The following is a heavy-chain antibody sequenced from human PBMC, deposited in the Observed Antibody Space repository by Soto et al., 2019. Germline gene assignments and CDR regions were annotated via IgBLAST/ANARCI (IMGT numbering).Heavy chain of an antibody. CDR3: ARDMGGTTYYYYYGMDV. V-gene: IGHV3-21*01. CDR1: GFTFSNSD. Sequence: VGSLRLSCAASGFTFSNSDMNWVHQAPGKGLEWVSSISSSSSYIYYADSVKGRFTISRDNAKNSLYLQMNSLRAEDTAVYYCARDMGGTTYYYYYGMDVWGQGTTVTVSS. D-gene: IGHD1-1*01. J-gene: IGHJ6*02. CDR2: ISSSSSYI.